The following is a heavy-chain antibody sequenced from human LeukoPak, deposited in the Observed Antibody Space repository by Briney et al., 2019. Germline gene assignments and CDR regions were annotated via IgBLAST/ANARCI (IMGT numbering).Heavy chain of an antibody. CDR2: ISGSGDNT. V-gene: IGHV3-21*01. J-gene: IGHJ6*03. Sequence: GGSLRLSCAGSGFTFSSYAMKWVRQAPGKGLEWVSMISGSGDNTYYTDSVKGRFTISRDNAKNSLYLQMNSLRAEDTAVYYCARDSSYYYYMDVWGKGTTVTVSS. CDR1: GFTFSSYA. CDR3: ARDSSYYYYMDV. D-gene: IGHD2/OR15-2a*01.